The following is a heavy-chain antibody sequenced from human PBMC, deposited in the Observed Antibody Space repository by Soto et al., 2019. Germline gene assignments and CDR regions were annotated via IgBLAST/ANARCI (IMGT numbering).Heavy chain of an antibody. CDR1: GFSLSDAKLG. V-gene: IGHV2-26*01. CDR3: ARTRHYDFWSGSYDL. Sequence: QVTLKESGPVLVKPTETLTLTCTVSGFSLSDAKLGVSWIRQPPGKALEWLAHIFSNDEKSYSTSLKTRLTISKDTSKSQVVLTITNMEPADTATYYCARTRHYDFWSGSYDLWGQGTLVTVSS. J-gene: IGHJ5*02. D-gene: IGHD3-3*01. CDR2: IFSNDEK.